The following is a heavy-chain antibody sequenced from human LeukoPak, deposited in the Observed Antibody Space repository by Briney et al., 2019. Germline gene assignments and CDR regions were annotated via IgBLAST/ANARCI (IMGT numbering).Heavy chain of an antibody. D-gene: IGHD3-22*01. V-gene: IGHV3-30*01. CDR2: ISYDGSNK. CDR1: GFTFSSYA. CDR3: ARDDSSGYYYLDY. J-gene: IGHJ4*02. Sequence: GGSLRLSCAAPGFTFSSYAMHWVRQAPGKGLEWVAVISYDGSNKYYADSVKGRFTISRDNSKNTLYLQMNSLRAEDTAVYYCARDDSSGYYYLDYWGQGTLVTVSS.